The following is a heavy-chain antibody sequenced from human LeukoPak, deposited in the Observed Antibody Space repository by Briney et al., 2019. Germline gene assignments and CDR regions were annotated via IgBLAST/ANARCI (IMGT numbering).Heavy chain of an antibody. V-gene: IGHV3-30*18. CDR3: AKLGPSGNYYPI. CDR2: ISYDGSNK. Sequence: GRSLRLSCAASGFTFSSYAMHWVRQAPGKGLEWVAVISYDGSNKYYADSVKGRFTISRDNSKNTLYLQMNSLRAEDTAVYYCAKLGPSGNYYPIWGQGTMVTVSS. D-gene: IGHD1-26*01. CDR1: GFTFSSYA. J-gene: IGHJ3*02.